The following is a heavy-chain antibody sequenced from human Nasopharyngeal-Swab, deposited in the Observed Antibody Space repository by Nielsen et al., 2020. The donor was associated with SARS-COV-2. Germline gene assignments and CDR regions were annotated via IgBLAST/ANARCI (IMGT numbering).Heavy chain of an antibody. CDR3: ARDLGGFGGY. Sequence: GVSLKISCAASGFSCSTFWMHWVRQVPGEGLVWVSRINTDGRRTNYAESVKGRFTISRDNVKNMLYLQMNNLRPEDTAVYYCARDLGGFGGYWGQGTLATVSS. J-gene: IGHJ4*02. CDR1: GFSCSTFW. V-gene: IGHV3-74*01. CDR2: INTDGRRT. D-gene: IGHD4-23*01.